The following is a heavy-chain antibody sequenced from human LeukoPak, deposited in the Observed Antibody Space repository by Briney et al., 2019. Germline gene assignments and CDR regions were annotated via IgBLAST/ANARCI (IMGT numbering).Heavy chain of an antibody. V-gene: IGHV1-18*01. CDR1: GYTFTNHG. J-gene: IGHJ5*02. CDR2: ISTYYGNT. CDR3: ARDEGYCTITTCYRNWFDP. D-gene: IGHD2-2*01. Sequence: GASVKVSCKASGYTFTNHGISCVTHAPGQGLECMGWISTYYGNTHYAQTPQGRVTMTTDTSTSTAFMELRSLRSDDTSVYYCARDEGYCTITTCYRNWFDPWGQRTLVTVSS.